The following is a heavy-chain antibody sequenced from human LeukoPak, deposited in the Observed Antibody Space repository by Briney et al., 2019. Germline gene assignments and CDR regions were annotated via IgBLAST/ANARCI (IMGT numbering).Heavy chain of an antibody. D-gene: IGHD3/OR15-3a*01. Sequence: SETLSLTCSVSGDSVTTYYWSWIRQATGKGLEWIGYVSHDGTTNYTPSLRSRVIMSVDTANNTISLRLTSVTAADTAIYYCARLDCYDVVSCNNHWGRGTQVTVS. CDR2: VSHDGTT. CDR1: GDSVTTYY. J-gene: IGHJ5*02. CDR3: ARLDCYDVVSCNNH. V-gene: IGHV4-59*08.